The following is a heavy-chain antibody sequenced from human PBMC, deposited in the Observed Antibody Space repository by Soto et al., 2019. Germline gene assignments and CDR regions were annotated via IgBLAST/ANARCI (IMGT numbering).Heavy chain of an antibody. CDR2: IYYSGSP. J-gene: IGHJ6*02. D-gene: IGHD3-10*01. Sequence: QVQLQESGPGLVKPSQTLSLTCTVSGGSISSGDYYWSWIRQPPGKGLEWIGYIYYSGSPYYNPSLKSRVTISVDTSKNQFSLKLSSVTAADTAVYYCARGVLWFGEFYYYGMDVWGQGTTVTVSS. CDR1: GGSISSGDYY. V-gene: IGHV4-30-4*01. CDR3: ARGVLWFGEFYYYGMDV.